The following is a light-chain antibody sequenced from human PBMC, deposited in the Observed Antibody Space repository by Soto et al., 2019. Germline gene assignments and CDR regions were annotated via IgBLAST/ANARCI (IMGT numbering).Light chain of an antibody. CDR1: QSVSSN. J-gene: IGKJ1*01. CDR3: QQYNNWPQT. Sequence: EIVMTQSAATLSVSPGERATLSCGASQSVSSNLAWYQQKTGQAPRLLIYGASTRATGIPARFSGSGYGTEFTLTISSLQSEDFAVYYCQQYNNWPQTFGQGTKVDIK. CDR2: GAS. V-gene: IGKV3-15*01.